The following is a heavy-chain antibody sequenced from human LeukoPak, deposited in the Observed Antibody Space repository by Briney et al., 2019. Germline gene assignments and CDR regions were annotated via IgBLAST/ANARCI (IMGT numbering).Heavy chain of an antibody. CDR3: ANFGYCSSTSCYTARYRFDP. V-gene: IGHV3-23*01. CDR1: EFTFSSYA. J-gene: IGHJ5*02. Sequence: GGSLRLSCAAFEFTFSSYAMSWVRQAPGKGLEWVSAISGSGGSTYYADSVKGRFTISRDNSKNTLYLQMNSLRAEDTAVYYCANFGYCSSTSCYTARYRFDPWGQGTLVTVSS. D-gene: IGHD2-2*02. CDR2: ISGSGGST.